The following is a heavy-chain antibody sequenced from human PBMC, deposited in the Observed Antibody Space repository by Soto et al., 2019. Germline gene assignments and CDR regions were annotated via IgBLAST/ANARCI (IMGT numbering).Heavy chain of an antibody. CDR2: ISGSGSTI. CDR3: VRSGYTYGLPFFDY. V-gene: IGHV3-11*01. J-gene: IGHJ4*02. CDR1: GFTFSDYY. D-gene: IGHD5-18*01. Sequence: QVQLVESGGGLVKPGGSLRLFCAASGFTFSDYYMSWIRQAPGKGLEWLSYISGSGSTIYYADSVKGRFTISRDNGKNSLYLQMNSLRAEDTAEYYCVRSGYTYGLPFFDYWGQGTLVTVSS.